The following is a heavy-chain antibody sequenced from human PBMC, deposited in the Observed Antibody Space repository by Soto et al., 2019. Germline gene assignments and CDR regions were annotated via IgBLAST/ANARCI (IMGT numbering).Heavy chain of an antibody. D-gene: IGHD6-6*01. CDR3: AKDSIRRSFSRSSTRARDAFDI. Sequence: GGSLRLSCAVSGFTFEDYAMHWVRQAPGKGLEWVSGISWDSRSVAYADSVKGRFTISRDNAENSLHPQMNSLRAEDTAVYYCAKDSIRRSFSRSSTRARDAFDIWGQGTMVTVSS. CDR1: GFTFEDYA. CDR2: ISWDSRSV. V-gene: IGHV3-9*01. J-gene: IGHJ3*02.